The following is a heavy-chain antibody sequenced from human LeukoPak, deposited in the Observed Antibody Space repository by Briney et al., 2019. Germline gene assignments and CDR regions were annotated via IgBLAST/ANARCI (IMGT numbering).Heavy chain of an antibody. Sequence: GGSLRLSCAASGFTFSDYSMNWVRQTPGKGLEWVSHISGTMTTITYADSVQGRFTISRDNGKSSLFLQMNSLRAEDTAVYYCAKDRHAPGRYCSSTTCFPFDSWGQGTLVTVSS. V-gene: IGHV3-48*04. J-gene: IGHJ5*01. CDR3: AKDRHAPGRYCSSTTCFPFDS. CDR2: ISGTMTTI. D-gene: IGHD2-2*01. CDR1: GFTFSDYS.